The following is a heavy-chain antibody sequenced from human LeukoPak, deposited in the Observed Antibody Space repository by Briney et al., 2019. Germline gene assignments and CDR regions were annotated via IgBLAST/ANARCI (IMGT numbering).Heavy chain of an antibody. Sequence: GGSLRLSCAASGCTFRSYAMNWVRQAPGKGLEWVSAISGSGGSTYYADSVKRRFTISRDNSKNPLYLQMTSLRAEDTAVYYCASLTRSTGYSSGNRGQGTLVTVSS. CDR1: GCTFRSYA. CDR2: ISGSGGST. J-gene: IGHJ4*02. V-gene: IGHV3-23*01. D-gene: IGHD6-25*01. CDR3: ASLTRSTGYSSGN.